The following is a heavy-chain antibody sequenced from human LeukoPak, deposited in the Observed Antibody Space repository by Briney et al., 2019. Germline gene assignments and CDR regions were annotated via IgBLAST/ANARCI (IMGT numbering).Heavy chain of an antibody. Sequence: ASVKVSCKASGGTFSSYAISWVRQAPGQGLEWMGRIIPILGIANYAQKFQGRVTITADKSTSTAYMELSSLRSEDTAVYYCVRVSGLCTNGVCPSFDPWGQGTLVTVSS. V-gene: IGHV1-69*04. D-gene: IGHD2-8*01. CDR1: GGTFSSYA. J-gene: IGHJ5*02. CDR2: IIPILGIA. CDR3: VRVSGLCTNGVCPSFDP.